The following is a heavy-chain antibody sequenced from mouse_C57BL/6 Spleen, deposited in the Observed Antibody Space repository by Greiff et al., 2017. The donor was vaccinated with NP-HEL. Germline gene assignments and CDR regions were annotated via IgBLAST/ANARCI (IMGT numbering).Heavy chain of an antibody. CDR2: INPNNGGT. J-gene: IGHJ3*01. D-gene: IGHD3-2*02. Sequence: EVQLQQSGPELVKPGASVKISCKASGYTFTDYYMNWVKQSHGKSLEWIGDINPNNGGTSYNQKFKGKATLTVDKSSSTAYMELRSLTSEDSAVYYCARRQLRLRQAWFAYWGQGTLVTVSA. V-gene: IGHV1-26*01. CDR1: GYTFTDYY. CDR3: ARRQLRLRQAWFAY.